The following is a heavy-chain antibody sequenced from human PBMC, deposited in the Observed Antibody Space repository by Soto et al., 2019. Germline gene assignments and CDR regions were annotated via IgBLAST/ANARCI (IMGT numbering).Heavy chain of an antibody. CDR3: ATVLYDSSGYYYFDY. Sequence: ASVKVSCKVSGYTLTELSMHWVRQAPGKGLEWMGGFDPEDGETIYAQKFLGRVTMTEDTSTDTAYMELSSLRSEDTAVYYCATVLYDSSGYYYFDYWGQGTLVTVSS. J-gene: IGHJ4*02. CDR2: FDPEDGET. D-gene: IGHD3-22*01. V-gene: IGHV1-24*01. CDR1: GYTLTELS.